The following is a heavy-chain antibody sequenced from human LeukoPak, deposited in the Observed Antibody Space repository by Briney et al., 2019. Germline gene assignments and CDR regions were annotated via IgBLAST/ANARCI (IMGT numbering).Heavy chain of an antibody. CDR3: ARRAYYGSASDWFDP. J-gene: IGHJ5*02. CDR2: IYYSGRT. CDR1: GRSIRGYY. V-gene: IGHV4-59*08. Sequence: SETLSLTCTVSGRSIRGYYWRWIRQPPAKGLGWIGYIYYSGRTNYNPYLTSRVNIYVDTSNNHFSLKLSSVTAADTAVYYCARRAYYGSASDWFDPWGQRALVSVSS. D-gene: IGHD3-10*01.